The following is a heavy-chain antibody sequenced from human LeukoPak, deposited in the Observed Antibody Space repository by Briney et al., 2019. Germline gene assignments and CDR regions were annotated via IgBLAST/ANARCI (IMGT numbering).Heavy chain of an antibody. D-gene: IGHD5-12*01. CDR3: AKVGRAYSYGPTFDY. CDR1: GFTFSSYG. V-gene: IGHV3-30*18. J-gene: IGHJ4*02. CDR2: ISYDGSNK. Sequence: GGSLRLSCAASGFTFSSYGMHWVRQAPGKGLEWVAVISYDGSNKYYGDSVKGRFTISRDNSKNTLYLQTSSLRAEDTAVYYCAKVGRAYSYGPTFDYWGQGTLVTVSS.